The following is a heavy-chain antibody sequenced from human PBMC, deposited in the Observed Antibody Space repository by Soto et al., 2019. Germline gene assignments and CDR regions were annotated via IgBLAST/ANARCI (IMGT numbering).Heavy chain of an antibody. J-gene: IGHJ5*02. D-gene: IGHD3-16*02. CDR1: GYTFTNYV. Sequence: QVQLVQSGAEVKKPGASVKVSCKAPGYTFTNYVIIWVRQAPGQGLEWMGWISTNSGHTDYAQNLRGRVTMTTDTSTTTAYMELRSLRSDDTAVYYCAREEYRQLDHWGQGTLVTVSS. CDR3: AREEYRQLDH. CDR2: ISTNSGHT. V-gene: IGHV1-18*04.